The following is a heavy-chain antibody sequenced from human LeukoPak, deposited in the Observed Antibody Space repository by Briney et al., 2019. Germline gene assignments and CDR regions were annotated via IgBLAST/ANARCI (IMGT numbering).Heavy chain of an antibody. V-gene: IGHV1-2*02. Sequence: ASVKVSCKASGYTFTGYYMHWVRQAPGQGLEWMGWINPNSGGTNYAQKFQGRVTMTRDTSISTAYMELSRLRSDDTAVYYCARGSPAVAYYYDSSSDYRGQGTLVTVSS. J-gene: IGHJ4*02. CDR2: INPNSGGT. CDR1: GYTFTGYY. CDR3: ARGSPAVAYYYDSSSDY. D-gene: IGHD3-22*01.